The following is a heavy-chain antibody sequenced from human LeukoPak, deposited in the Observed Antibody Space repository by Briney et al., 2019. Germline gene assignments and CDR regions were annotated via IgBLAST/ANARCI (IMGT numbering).Heavy chain of an antibody. Sequence: PGGSLRLSCAASGFTLSNYEMNWVRQAPGKGLEWISYISRSGSAMYYADSVKGRFTISRDNAKNTVSLQMNSLRAEDTGVYYCARAPSEIGGYYPEYFRHWGQGTLVTVSS. CDR2: ISRSGSAM. CDR1: GFTLSNYE. CDR3: ARAPSEIGGYYPEYFRH. J-gene: IGHJ1*01. V-gene: IGHV3-48*03. D-gene: IGHD3-22*01.